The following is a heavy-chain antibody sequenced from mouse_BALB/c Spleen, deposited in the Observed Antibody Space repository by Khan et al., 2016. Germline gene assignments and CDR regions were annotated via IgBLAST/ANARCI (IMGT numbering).Heavy chain of an antibody. CDR3: ATYYGYYFDY. CDR1: GDSITSGY. Sequence: EVQLQESGPSLVKPSQTLSLTCSVTGDSITSGYWNWIRKFPGTKLEYMGYISYSGSTYYNPSLTSRISITRDTSTNQYYLQLNSMTTEDISRYYCATYYGYYFDYWDQGTTLTVSS. D-gene: IGHD1-1*01. CDR2: ISYSGST. J-gene: IGHJ2*01. V-gene: IGHV3S1*02.